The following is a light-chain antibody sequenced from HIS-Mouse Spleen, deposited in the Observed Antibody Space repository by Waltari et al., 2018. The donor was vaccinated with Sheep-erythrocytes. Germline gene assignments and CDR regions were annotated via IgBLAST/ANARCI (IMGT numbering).Light chain of an antibody. CDR1: SSNLGAGYD. CDR3: QSYDSSLSGWV. Sequence: QSVLTQPPSVSVAPGQRVTIPCTGSSSNLGAGYDLPWYQQLPGTAPKLPIYGKSNRPSGVPDRFSGSKSGTSASLAITGLQAEDEADYYCQSYDSSLSGWVFGGGTKLTVL. V-gene: IGLV1-40*01. J-gene: IGLJ3*02. CDR2: GKS.